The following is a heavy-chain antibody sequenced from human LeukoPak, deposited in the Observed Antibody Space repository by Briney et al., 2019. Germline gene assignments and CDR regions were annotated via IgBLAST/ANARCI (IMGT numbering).Heavy chain of an antibody. CDR2: ISSSSSHI. CDR1: GFTFSSYA. D-gene: IGHD3-22*01. CDR3: ARDRSYDSSGYYWNDAFDI. J-gene: IGHJ3*02. Sequence: PGRSLRLSCAASGFTFSSYAMHWVRQAPGKGLEWVSSISSSSSHIYYADSVRGRFTISRDNAKNSLYLQMNSLRAEDTAVYYCARDRSYDSSGYYWNDAFDIWGQGTMVTVSS. V-gene: IGHV3-21*01.